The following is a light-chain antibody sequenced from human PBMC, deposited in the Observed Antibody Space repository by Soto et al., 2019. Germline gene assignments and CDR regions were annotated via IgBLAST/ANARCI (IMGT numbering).Light chain of an antibody. CDR3: ISYTTGSTSYV. Sequence: QSALTQPASVSGSPGQSITISCTGTSRDVGLYNYVSWYQQYPGKAPKLMICEVSNRPSGVSNRFSGSKSGNTASLTISGLQAEDEADYYCISYTTGSTSYVFGTGTKVTVL. CDR1: SRDVGLYNY. V-gene: IGLV2-14*01. CDR2: EVS. J-gene: IGLJ1*01.